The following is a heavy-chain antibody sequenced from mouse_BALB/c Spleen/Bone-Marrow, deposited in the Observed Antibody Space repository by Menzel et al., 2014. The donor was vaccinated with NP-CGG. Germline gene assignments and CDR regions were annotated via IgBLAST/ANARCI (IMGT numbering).Heavy chain of an antibody. CDR1: GFTFSSFG. CDR2: ISSGSSPI. Sequence: EVQVVESGGGLVQPGGSRKLSCAASGFTFSSFGMHWVRQAPEKGLEWVAYISSGSSPIFYADTVTGRFTISRDNPKNTLFLQMTSLRSEDTAIYYCTRGGNWEDFDYWGQGTTLTVSS. D-gene: IGHD4-1*01. CDR3: TRGGNWEDFDY. V-gene: IGHV5-17*02. J-gene: IGHJ2*01.